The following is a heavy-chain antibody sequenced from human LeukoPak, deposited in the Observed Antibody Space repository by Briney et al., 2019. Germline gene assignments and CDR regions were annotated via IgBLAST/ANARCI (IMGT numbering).Heavy chain of an antibody. CDR3: ARGFQEGFDY. D-gene: IGHD3-10*01. CDR1: GGSISSYY. J-gene: IGHJ4*02. Sequence: SETLSLICTVSGGSISSYYWSWIRQPAGKGLEWIGCIYTSGSTNYNPSLKSRVTMSVDTSKNQLSLKLSSVTAADTAVYYCARGFQEGFDYWGQGTLVTVSS. V-gene: IGHV4-4*07. CDR2: IYTSGST.